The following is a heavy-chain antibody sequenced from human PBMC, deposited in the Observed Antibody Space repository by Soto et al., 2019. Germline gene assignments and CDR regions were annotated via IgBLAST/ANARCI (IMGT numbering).Heavy chain of an antibody. J-gene: IGHJ4*02. V-gene: IGHV1-18*01. CDR3: ARAPKYYYDSSGYPSLDY. CDR2: ISAYNGNT. CDR1: GYTFTSYG. Sequence: QVQLVQSGAEVKKPGASVKVSCKASGYTFTSYGISWVRQAPGQGLGWMGWISAYNGNTNYAQKLQGRVTMTTDTSTSTAYMELRSLRSDDTAVYYCARAPKYYYDSSGYPSLDYWGQGTLVTVSS. D-gene: IGHD3-22*01.